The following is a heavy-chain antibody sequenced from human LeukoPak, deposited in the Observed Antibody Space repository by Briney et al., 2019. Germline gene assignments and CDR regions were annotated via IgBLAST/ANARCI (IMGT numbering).Heavy chain of an antibody. Sequence: GGSLRLSCAASGVTVSSNYMSWVRQAPGKGLEWVSIIYSGGSTYYADSVKGRFTISRDNSKNTLYLQMNSLRAEDTAVYYCARDCSSTSYRGGFDPWGQGTLVTVSS. J-gene: IGHJ5*02. D-gene: IGHD2-2*01. CDR1: GVTVSSNY. CDR3: ARDCSSTSYRGGFDP. V-gene: IGHV3-66*02. CDR2: IYSGGST.